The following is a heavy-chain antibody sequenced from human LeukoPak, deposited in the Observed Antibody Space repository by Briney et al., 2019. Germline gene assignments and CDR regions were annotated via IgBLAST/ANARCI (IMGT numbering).Heavy chain of an antibody. J-gene: IGHJ6*03. D-gene: IGHD2-15*01. Sequence: GGSLRLSCAASGFTFSSYSMNWVRQAPGKGLEWVSSISSSSSYIYYADSVKGRFTISRDNAKNSLYLQMNSLRAEDTAVYYCARLDCSGGSCYWYENYYMDVWGKGTTVTVSS. CDR2: ISSSSSYI. CDR3: ARLDCSGGSCYWYENYYMDV. V-gene: IGHV3-21*01. CDR1: GFTFSSYS.